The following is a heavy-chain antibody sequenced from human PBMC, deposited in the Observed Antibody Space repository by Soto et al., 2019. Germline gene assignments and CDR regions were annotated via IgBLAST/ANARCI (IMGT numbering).Heavy chain of an antibody. J-gene: IGHJ5*02. CDR2: IYYSRST. CDR3: ARYYLNWFDP. CDR1: GGSISSSSYY. D-gene: IGHD3-10*01. Sequence: PSETLSLTCTVSGGSISSSSYYWGWIRQPPGKGLEWIGSIYYSRSTYYNPSLKSRVTISVDTSKNQFSLKLSSVTAADTAVYYCARYYLNWFDPWGQGTLVTVSS. V-gene: IGHV4-39*01.